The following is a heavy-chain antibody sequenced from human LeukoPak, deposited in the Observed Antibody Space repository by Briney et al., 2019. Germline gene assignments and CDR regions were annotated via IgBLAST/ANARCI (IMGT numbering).Heavy chain of an antibody. J-gene: IGHJ4*02. CDR1: RYTFTIYA. V-gene: IGHV1-18*01. CDR2: ISASNGET. CDR3: ARAVIGTYYSDY. Sequence: ASLNVSCKASRYTFTIYAFSWVRQGPGQGRERVGWISASNGETNYAQKLEGRVTLTTDTTTSTAYLELRSLRSDDTAVYYCARAVIGTYYSDYWGQGTLVTVSS. D-gene: IGHD2-21*01.